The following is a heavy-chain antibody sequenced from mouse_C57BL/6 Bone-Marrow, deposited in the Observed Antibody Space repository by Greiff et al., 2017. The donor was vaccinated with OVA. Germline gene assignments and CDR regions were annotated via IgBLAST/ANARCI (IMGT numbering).Heavy chain of an antibody. Sequence: EVKLEESGAELVRPGASVKLSCTASGFNIKDDYMHWVKQRPEQGLEWIGWIDPENGDTEYASKFQGKATITADTSYNTAYLQLSSLTSEDTAVYYCTTSYYSNDEDAMDYWGQGTSVTVSS. CDR1: GFNIKDDY. D-gene: IGHD2-5*01. V-gene: IGHV14-4*01. CDR3: TTSYYSNDEDAMDY. J-gene: IGHJ4*01. CDR2: IDPENGDT.